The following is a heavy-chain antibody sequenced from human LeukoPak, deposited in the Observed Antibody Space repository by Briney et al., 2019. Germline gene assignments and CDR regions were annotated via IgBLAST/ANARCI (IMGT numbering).Heavy chain of an antibody. Sequence: GGSLRLSCVVSGFTFSSYAMSWVRQAPGKGLEWVSAISGNGRTTYYADSVKGRFTISRDNSKNTLYLQMNSLRAEDTAVYYCAKGDYDSSGYYYGLFDYWGQGTLVTVSS. V-gene: IGHV3-23*01. CDR3: AKGDYDSSGYYYGLFDY. D-gene: IGHD3-22*01. CDR2: ISGNGRTT. J-gene: IGHJ4*02. CDR1: GFTFSSYA.